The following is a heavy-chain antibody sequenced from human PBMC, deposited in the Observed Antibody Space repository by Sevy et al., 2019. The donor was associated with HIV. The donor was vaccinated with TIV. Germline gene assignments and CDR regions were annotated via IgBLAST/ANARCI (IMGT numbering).Heavy chain of an antibody. V-gene: IGHV3-30-3*01. CDR1: GFTFSSYA. CDR3: AREGHYYDSSGYSNYFDY. Sequence: GSLRLSCAASGFTFSSYAMHWVRQAPGKGLEWVAVISYDGSNKYYVDSVKGRFTISRDNSKNTLYLQMNSLRAEDTAVYYCAREGHYYDSSGYSNYFDYWGQGTLVTVSS. J-gene: IGHJ4*02. D-gene: IGHD3-22*01. CDR2: ISYDGSNK.